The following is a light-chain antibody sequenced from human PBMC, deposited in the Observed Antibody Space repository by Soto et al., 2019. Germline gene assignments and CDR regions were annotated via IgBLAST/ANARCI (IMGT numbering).Light chain of an antibody. CDR2: GAS. Sequence: EIVMTQSPATLSVYPGERATVSCRACQSVNNFLAWYQQRPGQAHRFPICGASTRANGVPARYSGSGSGTEFTLTISSLQSEDCAVYYFQQYDNWRLTFGGGTKVEI. CDR1: QSVNNF. CDR3: QQYDNWRLT. J-gene: IGKJ4*01. V-gene: IGKV3-15*01.